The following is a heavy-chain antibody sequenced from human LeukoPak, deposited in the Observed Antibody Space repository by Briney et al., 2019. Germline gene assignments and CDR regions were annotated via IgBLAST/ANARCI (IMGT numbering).Heavy chain of an antibody. CDR1: ESIFSDYA. J-gene: IGHJ4*02. D-gene: IGHD6-19*01. Sequence: GGSLRLSCAASESIFSDYAMGWVRQAPGKGLEWVSTIDKTTYPTFYADSVKGRFTISRDNSKNILYLQMNSLTTEDTAVYFCAKFEGATIPGWFNDYWGQGVPVTVSS. CDR3: AKFEGATIPGWFNDY. CDR2: IDKTTYPT. V-gene: IGHV3-23*05.